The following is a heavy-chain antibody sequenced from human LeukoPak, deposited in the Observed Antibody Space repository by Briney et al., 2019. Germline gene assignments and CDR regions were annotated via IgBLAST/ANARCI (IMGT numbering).Heavy chain of an antibody. V-gene: IGHV1-69*13. D-gene: IGHD3-22*01. Sequence: SVKVSCKASGGTFSSYAISWVRQAPGQGLEWMGGIIPIFGTANYAQKFQGRVTITADESTSTAYMELSSLRSEDTAVYYCARESPELMHYYDGSGYFPLGYWGQGTLVTVSS. J-gene: IGHJ4*02. CDR1: GGTFSSYA. CDR2: IIPIFGTA. CDR3: ARESPELMHYYDGSGYFPLGY.